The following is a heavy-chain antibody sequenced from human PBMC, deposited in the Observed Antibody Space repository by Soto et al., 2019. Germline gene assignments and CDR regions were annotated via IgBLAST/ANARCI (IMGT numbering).Heavy chain of an antibody. Sequence: QVQLVQSGAEVKKPGSSVKVSCKASGGTFSSYAISWVRQAPGQGLEWMGGIIPIFGTANYAQKFEGRVTIDADESTSTDYMELSSLRSEDTAVYYCARLNTMVRGVIGRRRDYYYGMDVWGRGTPVTVSS. CDR3: ARLNTMVRGVIGRRRDYYYGMDV. CDR2: IIPIFGTA. CDR1: GGTFSSYA. V-gene: IGHV1-69*01. J-gene: IGHJ6*02. D-gene: IGHD3-10*01.